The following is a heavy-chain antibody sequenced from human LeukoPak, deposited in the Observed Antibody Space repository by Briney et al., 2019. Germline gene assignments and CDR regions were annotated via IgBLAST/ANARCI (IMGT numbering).Heavy chain of an antibody. CDR1: GGSFSGYY. CDR2: INHSGSA. V-gene: IGHV4-34*01. J-gene: IGHJ6*04. Sequence: PSETLSLTCAVYGGSFSGYYWSWTRQPPGKGLERIGEINHSGSANYNPSLESRVTISVDTSKNQFSLKLSSVTAADTAVYYCARLSVVVTPYYYYGMDVWGKGTTVTVSS. D-gene: IGHD2-21*02. CDR3: ARLSVVVTPYYYYGMDV.